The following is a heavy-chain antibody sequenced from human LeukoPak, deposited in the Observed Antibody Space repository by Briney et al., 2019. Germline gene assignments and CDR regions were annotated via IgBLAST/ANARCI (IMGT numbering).Heavy chain of an antibody. CDR3: ARDFSIYDSSGPDAFDI. CDR1: GFTFSSYA. Sequence: GGSLRLSCAASGFTFSSYAMHWVRQAPGKGLEWVAGISYDGSNKHYADSVKGRFTISRDNSKNTLYLQMNSLRAEDTAVYYCARDFSIYDSSGPDAFDIWGQGTMVTVSS. J-gene: IGHJ3*02. D-gene: IGHD3-22*01. V-gene: IGHV3-30*03. CDR2: ISYDGSNK.